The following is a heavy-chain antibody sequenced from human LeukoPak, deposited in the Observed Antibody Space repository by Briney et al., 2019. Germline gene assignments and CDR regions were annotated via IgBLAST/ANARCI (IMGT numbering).Heavy chain of an antibody. V-gene: IGHV1-46*01. J-gene: IGHJ4*02. CDR1: GYTFTSYA. CDR2: INPSGGST. Sequence: ASVKVSCKASGYTFTSYAMHWVRQAPGQRLEWMGIINPSGGSTSYAQKFQGRVTMTRDMSTSTVYMELSSLRSEDTAMYYCARLSNILTGYYTDWGQGTLVTVSS. D-gene: IGHD3-9*01. CDR3: ARLSNILTGYYTD.